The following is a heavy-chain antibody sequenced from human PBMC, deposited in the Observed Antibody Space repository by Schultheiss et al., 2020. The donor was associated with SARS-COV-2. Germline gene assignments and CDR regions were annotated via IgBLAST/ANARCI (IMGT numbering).Heavy chain of an antibody. CDR2: ISGSGGST. CDR1: GFTFSSYA. CDR3: AKSPPIVVVMSTCFDY. V-gene: IGHV3-23*01. Sequence: GGSLRLSCAASGFTFSSYAMSWVRQAPGKGLEWVSAISGSGGSTYYADSVKGRFTISRDNSKNTLYLQMNSLRAEDTAVYYCAKSPPIVVVMSTCFDYWGQGTLVTVSS. J-gene: IGHJ4*02. D-gene: IGHD3-22*01.